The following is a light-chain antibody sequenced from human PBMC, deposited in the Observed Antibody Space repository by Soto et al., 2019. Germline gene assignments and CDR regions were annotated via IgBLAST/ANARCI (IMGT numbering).Light chain of an antibody. CDR1: QDISNY. V-gene: IGKV1-33*01. CDR2: DAS. CDR3: QQYDNLLRGIT. J-gene: IGKJ5*01. Sequence: DIQMTQSPSSLSASVGDRVTITCQAIQDISNYLNWYQQKPGKAPKLLIYDASNLETGVPSRFSGSGSGTDFTFTISSLQPEDIATYYCQQYDNLLRGITFGQGTRLEIK.